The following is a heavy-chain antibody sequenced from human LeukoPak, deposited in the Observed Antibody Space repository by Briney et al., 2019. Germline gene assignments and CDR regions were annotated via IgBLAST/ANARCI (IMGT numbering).Heavy chain of an antibody. CDR2: IYYSGNT. J-gene: IGHJ2*01. CDR1: GGSISSGGYY. D-gene: IGHD3-10*01. Sequence: SETLSLTCTVSGGSISSGGYYWSWIRQYPGKGLEWIGYIYYSGNTYYNPSLKSRVTISVDTSKIQLSLKLNSVTAADTAVYYCARVSIGEAARVSWYFDLWGRGTLVTVSS. CDR3: ARVSIGEAARVSWYFDL. V-gene: IGHV4-31*03.